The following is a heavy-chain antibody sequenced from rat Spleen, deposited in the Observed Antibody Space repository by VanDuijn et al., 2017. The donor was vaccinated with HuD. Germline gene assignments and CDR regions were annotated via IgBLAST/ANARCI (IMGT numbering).Heavy chain of an antibody. CDR3: TRDGTTGLLAYVLDA. CDR2: IWSNGGT. Sequence: QVQLKESGPGLVQPSQTLSLTCTVSGFSLTSNGVSWVRQPPGKGLEWMGVIWSNGGTDYNSAIKSRLSISRDTAKNQVFLKMNSLQTDDTGTYYCTRDGTTGLLAYVLDAWGQGASVTVSS. CDR1: GFSLTSNG. J-gene: IGHJ4*01. D-gene: IGHD1-11*01. V-gene: IGHV2-4*01.